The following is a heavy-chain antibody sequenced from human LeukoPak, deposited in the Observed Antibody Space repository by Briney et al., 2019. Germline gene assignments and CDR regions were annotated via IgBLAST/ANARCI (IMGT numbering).Heavy chain of an antibody. V-gene: IGHV3-9*01. CDR3: AKDRSLNYYDSSGSILDN. CDR1: GFTFDDYA. J-gene: IGHJ4*02. Sequence: PGGSLRLSCAASGFTFDDYAMHWVRQAPGKGLEWVSGISWNGGSIGYADSVKGRFTISRDNAKNSLYLQMNSLRAEDTALYYCAKDRSLNYYDSSGSILDNWGQRTLVTVSS. D-gene: IGHD3-22*01. CDR2: ISWNGGSI.